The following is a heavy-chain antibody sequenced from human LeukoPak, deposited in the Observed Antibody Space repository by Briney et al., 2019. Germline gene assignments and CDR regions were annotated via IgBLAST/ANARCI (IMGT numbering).Heavy chain of an antibody. D-gene: IGHD4-17*01. CDR2: INAGNGNT. Sequence: ASVKVSCTASGYTFTSYAMHWVRQAPGQRLEWMGWINAGNGNTKYSQKFQGRVTITRDTSASTAYMELSSLRSEDTAVYYCARNGQGGYGDYVGQPDYWGQGTLVTVSS. CDR3: ARNGQGGYGDYVGQPDY. J-gene: IGHJ4*02. CDR1: GYTFTSYA. V-gene: IGHV1-3*01.